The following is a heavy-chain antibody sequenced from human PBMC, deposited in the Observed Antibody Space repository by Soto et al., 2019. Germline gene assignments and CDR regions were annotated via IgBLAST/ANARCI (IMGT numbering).Heavy chain of an antibody. Sequence: SETLSLTCTVSGGSISSGGYSWSWIRQPPGKGLEWIGYIYHSGSTYYNPSLKSRVTISVDRSKNQFSLKLSSVTAADTAVYYCARGGGVYGSSYGMDVWGQGTTVTVSS. CDR1: GGSISSGGYS. J-gene: IGHJ6*02. V-gene: IGHV4-30-2*01. D-gene: IGHD3-10*01. CDR2: IYHSGST. CDR3: ARGGGVYGSSYGMDV.